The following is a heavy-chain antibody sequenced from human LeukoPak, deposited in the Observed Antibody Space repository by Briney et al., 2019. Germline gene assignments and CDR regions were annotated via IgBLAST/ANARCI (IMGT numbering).Heavy chain of an antibody. V-gene: IGHV3-48*03. Sequence: GGSLRLSCAASGFTFSSYEMNWVRQAPGKGLAWVSFISNGGGSKHYADSVKGRFIISRDNAKNSLYLQMDSLRAEDTAVYYCAIVTSYYYYAMHVWGQGTTVTVSS. CDR2: ISNGGGSK. CDR1: GFTFSSYE. J-gene: IGHJ6*02. D-gene: IGHD2-21*02. CDR3: AIVTSYYYYAMHV.